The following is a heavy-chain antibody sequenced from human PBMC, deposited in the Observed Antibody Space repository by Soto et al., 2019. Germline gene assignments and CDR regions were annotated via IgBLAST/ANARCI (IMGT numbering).Heavy chain of an antibody. D-gene: IGHD6-19*01. Sequence: PSETLSLTCAVYGGSFSSYYWSWIRQPPGKGLEWIGEINHSGSTNYNPSLKSRVTISVDTSKNQFSLKLSSVTAADTAVYYCARGPRIAVAGPFDYWGQGTLVTVS. V-gene: IGHV4-34*01. J-gene: IGHJ4*02. CDR3: ARGPRIAVAGPFDY. CDR2: INHSGST. CDR1: GGSFSSYY.